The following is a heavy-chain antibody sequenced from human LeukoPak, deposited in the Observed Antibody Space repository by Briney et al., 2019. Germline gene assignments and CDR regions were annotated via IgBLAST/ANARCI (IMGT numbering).Heavy chain of an antibody. D-gene: IGHD3-16*01. V-gene: IGHV3-21*01. CDR1: GFTFSSYS. CDR2: ISSSSSYI. J-gene: IGHJ4*02. Sequence: PGGSLRLSCAASGFTFSSYSMNWVRQAPGKGLEWVSSISSSSSYIYYADSVKGRFTISRDNAKNSLYLQMNSLRAEDTAVYYCARDRSFTFGPDGGEFDYWGQGTLVTVSS. CDR3: ARDRSFTFGPDGGEFDY.